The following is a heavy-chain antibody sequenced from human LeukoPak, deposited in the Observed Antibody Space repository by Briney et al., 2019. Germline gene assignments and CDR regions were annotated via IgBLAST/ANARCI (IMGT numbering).Heavy chain of an antibody. V-gene: IGHV1-46*01. D-gene: IGHD5-18*01. Sequence: GASVKVSCKASGYTFTSYYMHWVRQARGQGLEWMGIINPSGGSTSYAQKFQGRVTMTRDTSTSTVYMELSSLRSEDTAVYYCARDYAVDTAMEKGFDYWGQGTLVTVSS. J-gene: IGHJ4*02. CDR1: GYTFTSYY. CDR3: ARDYAVDTAMEKGFDY. CDR2: INPSGGST.